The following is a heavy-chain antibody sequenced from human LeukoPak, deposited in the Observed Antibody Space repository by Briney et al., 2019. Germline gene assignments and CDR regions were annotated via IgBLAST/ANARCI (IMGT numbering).Heavy chain of an antibody. D-gene: IGHD6-25*01. CDR2: MYYSGST. CDR1: GGSISSYY. J-gene: IGHJ2*01. V-gene: IGHV4-59*08. Sequence: PSETLSLTCTVSGGSISSYYWSWIRQPPGKGLEWIGYMYYSGSTNYNPSLKSRVTISVDTSKNQFSLKLSSVTAADTAVYYCARQGGGFWYFDLWGRGTLVTVSS. CDR3: ARQGGGFWYFDL.